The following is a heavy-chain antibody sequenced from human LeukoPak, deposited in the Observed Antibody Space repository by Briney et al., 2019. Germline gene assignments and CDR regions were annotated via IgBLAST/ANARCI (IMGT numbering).Heavy chain of an antibody. D-gene: IGHD6-19*01. J-gene: IGHJ5*02. V-gene: IGHV1-2*02. CDR3: ARDGGYSSGWNWFDP. Sequence: ASVKVSCKASGYTFTSYGISWVRQAPGQGLEWMGWINPNSAGTNYAQKFQGRVTMTRDTSISTAYMELSRLRSDDTAVYYCARDGGYSSGWNWFDPWGQGTLVTVSS. CDR1: GYTFTSYG. CDR2: INPNSAGT.